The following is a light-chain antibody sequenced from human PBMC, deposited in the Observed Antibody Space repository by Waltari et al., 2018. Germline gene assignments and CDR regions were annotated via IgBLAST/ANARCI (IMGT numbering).Light chain of an antibody. CDR1: RSNIRNNA. V-gene: IGLV1-36*01. CDR3: AVWDDSLNGVV. Sequence: QSVLTQPPSVSEAPRQRVTISCSGSRSNIRNNAVSWYQQRPGKAPKLLIYYDDLLPSGVSDRFSGSKSGTSASLAISGLQSDDEADYYCAVWDDSLNGVVFGGGTKLTVL. J-gene: IGLJ2*01. CDR2: YDD.